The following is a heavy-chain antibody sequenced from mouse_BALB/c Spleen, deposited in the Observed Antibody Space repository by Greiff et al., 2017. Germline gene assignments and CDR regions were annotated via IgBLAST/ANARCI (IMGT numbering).Heavy chain of an antibody. Sequence: QVQLQQPGAELVKPGASVKLSCKASGYTFTSYWMHWVKQRPGQGLEWIGEINPSNGRTNYNEKFKSKATLTVDKSSSTAYMQLSSLTSEDSAVYYWAGDSSGSQVAYWGQGTLVTGSA. D-gene: IGHD3-2*01. CDR2: INPSNGRT. V-gene: IGHV1S81*02. CDR3: AGDSSGSQVAY. J-gene: IGHJ3*01. CDR1: GYTFTSYW.